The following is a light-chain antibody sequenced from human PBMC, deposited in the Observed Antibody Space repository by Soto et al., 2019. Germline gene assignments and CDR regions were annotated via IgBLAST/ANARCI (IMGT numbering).Light chain of an antibody. CDR2: EGS. CDR1: SSDVGSYNL. J-gene: IGLJ1*01. CDR3: CSYAGSTTSV. V-gene: IGLV2-23*01. Sequence: QSVMTQPASVSGSPGQSITISCTGTSSDVGSYNLVSWYQQHPGKAPKLMIYEGSKRPSGVSNRFSGSKSGNTASLTISGLKAEDEADYYCCSYAGSTTSVFGTGTKVTXL.